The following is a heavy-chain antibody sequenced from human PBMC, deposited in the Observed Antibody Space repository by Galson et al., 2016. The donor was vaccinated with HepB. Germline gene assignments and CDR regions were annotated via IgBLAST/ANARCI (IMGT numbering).Heavy chain of an antibody. V-gene: IGHV1-69*13. J-gene: IGHJ5*02. CDR2: IVPLTDTL. CDR3: ARDGALMRNREWPVGLEP. Sequence: SVKVSCKASGGDFENWAFSWVRQAPGQGLEWLGAIVPLTDTLRYAQKFQARVTFTADESTSTAYLERRGLRRDDTAIYYCARDGALMRNREWPVGLEPWGRGTLVVVSS. D-gene: IGHD1-26*01. CDR1: GGDFENWA.